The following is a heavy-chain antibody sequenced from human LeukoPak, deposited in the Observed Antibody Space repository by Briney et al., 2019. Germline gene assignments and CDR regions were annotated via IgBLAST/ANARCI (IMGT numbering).Heavy chain of an antibody. J-gene: IGHJ4*02. V-gene: IGHV4-4*02. D-gene: IGHD3-3*01. CDR1: DYSISSGNW. Sequence: PSETLSLTCAVSDYSISSGNWWSWVSQPPQKGLEWIGEIYHSGRTNYNPSLKSRVTISVDKSKNQFSLKLISVTAADTAMYYCARNGHYSIDYWGQGTPVTVSS. CDR2: IYHSGRT. CDR3: ARNGHYSIDY.